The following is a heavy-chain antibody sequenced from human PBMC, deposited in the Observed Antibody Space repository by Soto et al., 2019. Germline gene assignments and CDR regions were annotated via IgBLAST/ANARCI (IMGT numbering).Heavy chain of an antibody. D-gene: IGHD6-19*01. CDR3: AKGLSIAVAGTFDY. Sequence: HPGGSLRLSCAASGFTFSSYAMSWVRQAPGKGLEWVSAISGSGGSTYYADSVKGRFTISRDNSKNTLYLQMNSLRAEDTAVYYCAKGLSIAVAGTFDYWGQGTLVTVSS. CDR2: ISGSGGST. CDR1: GFTFSSYA. J-gene: IGHJ4*02. V-gene: IGHV3-23*01.